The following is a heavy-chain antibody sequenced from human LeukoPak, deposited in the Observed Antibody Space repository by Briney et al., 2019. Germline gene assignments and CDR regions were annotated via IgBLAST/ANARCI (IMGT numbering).Heavy chain of an antibody. CDR3: ASRAIDWYRDSNWFDP. J-gene: IGHJ5*02. Sequence: GGSLRLSCAASGFTFSSYSMNWVRQAPGKGLEWVSYISSSSTIYYADSVKGRFTISRDNAKNSLYLQINSLRAEDTAVYYCASRAIDWYRDSNWFDPWGQGTLVTVSS. V-gene: IGHV3-48*04. CDR1: GFTFSSYS. CDR2: ISSSSTI. D-gene: IGHD3-9*01.